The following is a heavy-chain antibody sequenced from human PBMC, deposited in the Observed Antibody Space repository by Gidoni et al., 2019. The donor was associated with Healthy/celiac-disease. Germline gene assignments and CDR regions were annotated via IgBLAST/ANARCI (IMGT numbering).Heavy chain of an antibody. CDR1: GGSISSGGYY. J-gene: IGHJ3*02. CDR3: ARETYCSSTSCPFNI. D-gene: IGHD2-2*01. Sequence: QVQLQESGPGLVKPSQTLSLTCTVSGGSISSGGYYWSWIRQHPGKGLEWIGYIYYSGSTYYNPSLKSRVTISVDTCKNQFSLKLSSVTAADTAVYYCARETYCSSTSCPFNIWGQGTMVTVSS. CDR2: IYYSGST. V-gene: IGHV4-31*03.